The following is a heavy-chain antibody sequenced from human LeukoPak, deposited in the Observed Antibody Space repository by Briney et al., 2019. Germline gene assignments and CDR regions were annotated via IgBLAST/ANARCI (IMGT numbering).Heavy chain of an antibody. CDR3: ARTQSGLGWFGP. J-gene: IGHJ5*02. CDR2: IHSGGVT. Sequence: PSETLSLTCNVSGGSITTYYWSWIRQPAGKGLEWIGRIHSGGVTTYNPSFKSRVTMSVDTSKNQVSLIPNSVTAADTARYYCARTQSGLGWFGPWGQGTLVTVSS. V-gene: IGHV4-4*07. CDR1: GGSITTYY.